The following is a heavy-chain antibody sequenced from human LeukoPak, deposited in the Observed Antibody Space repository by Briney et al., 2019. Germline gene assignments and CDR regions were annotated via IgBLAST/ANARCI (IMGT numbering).Heavy chain of an antibody. V-gene: IGHV4-59*01. CDR2: IYYSGST. CDR1: GGSISSYY. Sequence: SETLSLTCTVSGGSISSYYWSWIRQPPGKGLEWIGYIYYSGSTNYNPSLKSRVTISVDTSKNQFSLKLSSVTAADTAVYYCEREKRTKGYYYYMDVWGKGATVTVSS. CDR3: EREKRTKGYYYYMDV. D-gene: IGHD2-8*01. J-gene: IGHJ6*03.